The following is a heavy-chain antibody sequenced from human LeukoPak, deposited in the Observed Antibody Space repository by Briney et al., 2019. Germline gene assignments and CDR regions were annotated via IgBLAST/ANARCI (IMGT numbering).Heavy chain of an antibody. CDR1: GGSISSSSAF. CDR3: ARLELFYADS. Sequence: SETLSLTCTVSGGSISSSSAFWAWIRQPPGKGLEWLGSIYNSGSAYYSPSLKSRVTISVDTSKNQFSLRLSSVTAADTAVYYCARLELFYADSWDQGALVTVSS. J-gene: IGHJ4*02. V-gene: IGHV4-39*01. D-gene: IGHD1-26*01. CDR2: IYNSGSA.